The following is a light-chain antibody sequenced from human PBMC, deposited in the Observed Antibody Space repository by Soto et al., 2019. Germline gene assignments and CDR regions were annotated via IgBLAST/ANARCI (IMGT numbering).Light chain of an antibody. V-gene: IGLV2-14*03. J-gene: IGLJ3*02. CDR1: SSDVGGYNY. CDR3: SSYTTSGALV. Sequence: QSALTQPASVSGSPGQSITISCTGTSSDVGGYNYVSWYQQHPDKAPKLLIFDVRTRPSGVSNRFSGSKSGNTASPTISGLQAEDGADYYCSSYTTSGALVFGGGTQLTVL. CDR2: DVR.